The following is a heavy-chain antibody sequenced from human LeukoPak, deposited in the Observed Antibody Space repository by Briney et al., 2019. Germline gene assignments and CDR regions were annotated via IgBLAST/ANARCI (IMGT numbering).Heavy chain of an antibody. CDR1: GGSISSYY. V-gene: IGHV4-59*01. CDR3: ARDLPYGDYVPYYYYGMDV. Sequence: SETLSLTCTVSGGSISSYYWSWIRQPPGKGLEWIGYIYYSGSTNYNPSLKSRVTISVDTSKNQFSLKLSSVTAADTAVYYCARDLPYGDYVPYYYYGMDVWGQGTTVTVSS. J-gene: IGHJ6*02. D-gene: IGHD4-17*01. CDR2: IYYSGST.